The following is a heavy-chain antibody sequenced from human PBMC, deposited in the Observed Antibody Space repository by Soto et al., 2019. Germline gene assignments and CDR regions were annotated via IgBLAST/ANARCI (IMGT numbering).Heavy chain of an antibody. Sequence: QVQLQESGPGLVKPSQTLSLTCTVSGGSISSGDYYWSWIRQPPGKGLEWIGYIYYSGSTYYNPSLKRRVTISVDTSKTQFSLKLSSVTAADTAVYYCASVGFGELLAHGMDVWGQGTTVTVSS. CDR2: IYYSGST. J-gene: IGHJ6*02. D-gene: IGHD3-10*01. V-gene: IGHV4-30-4*01. CDR3: ASVGFGELLAHGMDV. CDR1: GGSISSGDYY.